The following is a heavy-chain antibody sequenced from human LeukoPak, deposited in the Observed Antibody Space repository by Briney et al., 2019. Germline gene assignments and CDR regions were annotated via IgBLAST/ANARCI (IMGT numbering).Heavy chain of an antibody. CDR1: GFTFSSYG. Sequence: GGSLRLSCAASGFTFSSYGMNWVRQAPGKGLEWVPGISGSGGTAYYADSVKGRFTISRDNSKNSLSLQVSSLRAEDTAVYYCAKTNGYYSDWGQGTLVTVSS. CDR2: ISGSGGTA. J-gene: IGHJ4*02. CDR3: AKTNGYYSD. V-gene: IGHV3-23*01. D-gene: IGHD3-22*01.